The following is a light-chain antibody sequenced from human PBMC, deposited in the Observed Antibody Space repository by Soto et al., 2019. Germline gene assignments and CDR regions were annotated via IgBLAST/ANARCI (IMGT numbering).Light chain of an antibody. J-gene: IGLJ2*01. Sequence: QSALAQPASVSGSPGQSITISCTGTSSDVGAYNYVSWYHQHHPGKAPELIIYDVTDRPSGVPARFSGSKSGNTASLTISGLQDEDEGDYNCSASPTIKTVIFVGGTKVTVL. CDR3: SASPTIKTVI. CDR2: DVT. CDR1: SSDVGAYNY. V-gene: IGLV2-14*01.